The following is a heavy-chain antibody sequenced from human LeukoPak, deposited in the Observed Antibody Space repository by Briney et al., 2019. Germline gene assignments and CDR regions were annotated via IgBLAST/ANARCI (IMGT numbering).Heavy chain of an antibody. V-gene: IGHV4-59*01. CDR2: IYYSGSN. Sequence: SETLSLTCTVSVGSISSYYWSCIRQPPGQGLEWIAYIYYSGSNNYNPSLKSRVTISVDTSKNQFSLKLSSVTAADTAVYYCARARAGVTTVYYYYGMDVWGQGTTVTVSS. CDR1: VGSISSYY. J-gene: IGHJ6*02. CDR3: ARARAGVTTVYYYYGMDV. D-gene: IGHD4-11*01.